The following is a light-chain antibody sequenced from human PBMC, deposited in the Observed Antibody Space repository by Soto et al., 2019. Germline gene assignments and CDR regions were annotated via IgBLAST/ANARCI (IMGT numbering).Light chain of an antibody. Sequence: DIVLTQSPGTLSFSPGERATLSCRASQSVSSNYLAWYQQKPGQAPRLLIHGASTRATGVPDRFSGSGSGTDFTLTISRLEPEDFAVYHCKQYGSLSRTFGQGTKVDIX. V-gene: IGKV3-20*01. CDR1: QSVSSNY. CDR3: KQYGSLSRT. CDR2: GAS. J-gene: IGKJ1*01.